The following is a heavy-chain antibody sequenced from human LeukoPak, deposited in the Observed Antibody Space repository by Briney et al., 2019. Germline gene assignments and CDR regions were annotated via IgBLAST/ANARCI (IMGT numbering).Heavy chain of an antibody. CDR3: AAQPGRYCSGGSCSLDY. D-gene: IGHD2-15*01. J-gene: IGHJ4*02. CDR1: GGTFSSYA. CDR2: IIPIFGTA. V-gene: IGHV1-69*05. Sequence: ASMKVSCKASGGTFSSYAISWVRQAPGQGLEWMGRIIPIFGTANYAQKFQGRVTITTDESTSTAYMELSSLRSEDTAVYYCAAQPGRYCSGGSCSLDYWGQGTLVTVSS.